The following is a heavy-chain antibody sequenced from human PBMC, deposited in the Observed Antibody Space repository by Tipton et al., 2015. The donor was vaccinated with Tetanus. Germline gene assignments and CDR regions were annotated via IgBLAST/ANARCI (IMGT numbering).Heavy chain of an antibody. V-gene: IGHV3-23*01. D-gene: IGHD3-9*01. CDR1: GFTFSSYA. CDR3: AKDGEDILTGYPLYYYYGMDV. CDR2: ISGSGGST. Sequence: SLRLSCAASGFTFSSYAMSWVRQAPGKGLEWVSAISGSGGSTYYADSVKGRFTISRDNSKNTLYLQMNSLRAEDTAVYYCAKDGEDILTGYPLYYYYGMDVWGQGTTVTVSS. J-gene: IGHJ6*02.